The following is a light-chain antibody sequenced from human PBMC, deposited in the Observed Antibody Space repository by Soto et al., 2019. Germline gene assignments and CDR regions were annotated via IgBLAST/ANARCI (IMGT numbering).Light chain of an antibody. V-gene: IGKV3-11*01. CDR3: QQRSDWPST. CDR1: QRVSSY. J-gene: IGKJ4*01. Sequence: EIVLTQSPATLSLSPGERATLSCRASQRVSSYLAWYQQKPGQAPRLLIYDASNRATGIPARFSGSGSGTDFTPPISSLEPDDFAVYYCQQRSDWPSTFGGGTKEQIK. CDR2: DAS.